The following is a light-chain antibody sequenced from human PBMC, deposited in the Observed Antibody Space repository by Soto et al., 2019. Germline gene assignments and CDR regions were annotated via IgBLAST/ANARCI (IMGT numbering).Light chain of an antibody. Sequence: DIQMTQSPSSLSASVGDRVTITCRASQSINFYLNWYQQKPGKAPKLLIYAASSLQSGVPSRLSGSGAGTYFTRTISSLQPEDFATYYCQQRYSTPYTFGQGTKLEIK. CDR2: AAS. J-gene: IGKJ2*01. CDR1: QSINFY. V-gene: IGKV1-39*01. CDR3: QQRYSTPYT.